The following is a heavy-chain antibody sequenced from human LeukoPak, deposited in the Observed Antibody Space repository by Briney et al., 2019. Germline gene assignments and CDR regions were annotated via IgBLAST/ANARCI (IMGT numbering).Heavy chain of an antibody. CDR1: GFTVSSNY. CDR2: TYSGGST. Sequence: PGGSLRLSCAASGFTVSSNYMSRVRQAPGKGLEWVSVTYSGGSTYYADSVKGRFTISRDNAKDSLYLQMNSLKAEDAAVYYCARDDHDYGDWGDMGSMGYWGQGTLVTVSS. J-gene: IGHJ4*02. V-gene: IGHV3-66*01. CDR3: ARDDHDYGDWGDMGSMGY. D-gene: IGHD4-17*01.